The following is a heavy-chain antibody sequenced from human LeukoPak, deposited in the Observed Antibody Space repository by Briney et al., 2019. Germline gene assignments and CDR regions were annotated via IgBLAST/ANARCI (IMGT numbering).Heavy chain of an antibody. J-gene: IGHJ5*02. CDR2: INPNSGGI. Sequence: ASVKVSCKASGYTFTGYYMHWVRQAPGQGLEWMGWINPNSGGINYAQKFQGRVTMTRDTSISTAYMELSRLRSDDTAVYYCARGQYGSGSYYNKGDNWFDPWGQGTLVTVSS. CDR3: ARGQYGSGSYYNKGDNWFDP. V-gene: IGHV1-2*02. CDR1: GYTFTGYY. D-gene: IGHD3-10*01.